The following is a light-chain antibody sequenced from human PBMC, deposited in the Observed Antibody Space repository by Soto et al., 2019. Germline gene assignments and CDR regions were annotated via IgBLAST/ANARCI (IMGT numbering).Light chain of an antibody. V-gene: IGKV3-20*01. CDR1: QSVSNY. CDR3: QQYGSSPIT. CDR2: GAS. J-gene: IGKJ5*01. Sequence: FVLTQFPGTLSLSPGEIATLSFMSSQSVSNYLAWYQQKPGQAPGLLIYGASSRATGIPDRFSGSGSGTDFTLAISRLEPEDFAVYYCQQYGSSPITFGQGTRLEIK.